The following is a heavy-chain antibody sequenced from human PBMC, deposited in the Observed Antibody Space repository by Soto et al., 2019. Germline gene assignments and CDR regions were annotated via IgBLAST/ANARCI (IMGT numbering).Heavy chain of an antibody. CDR1: GYTFTSYG. CDR3: ARESGGATATLDYYYFYMDV. D-gene: IGHD5-12*01. Sequence: ASVKVSCKASGYTFTSYGISWVRQAPGQGLEWMGWISAYNGNTNYAQKLQGWVTMTRDTSIRTVYMELSRLRSDDTAIYYCARESGGATATLDYYYFYMDVWGKGTTVTVSS. J-gene: IGHJ6*03. CDR2: ISAYNGNT. V-gene: IGHV1-18*01.